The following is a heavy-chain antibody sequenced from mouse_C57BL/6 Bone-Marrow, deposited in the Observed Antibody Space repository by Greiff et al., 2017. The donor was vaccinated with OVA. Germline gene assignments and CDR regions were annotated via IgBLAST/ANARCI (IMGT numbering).Heavy chain of an antibody. D-gene: IGHD2-4*01. CDR3: ARSLHYDYDGDYAMDY. CDR1: GYTFTDYY. Sequence: VQLQQSGPELVKPGASVKISCKASGYTFTDYYMNWVKQSHGKSLEWIGDINPNNGGTSYNQKFKGKATLTVDKSSSTAYMELRSLTSEDSAVYYCARSLHYDYDGDYAMDYWGQGTSVTVSS. CDR2: INPNNGGT. V-gene: IGHV1-26*01. J-gene: IGHJ4*01.